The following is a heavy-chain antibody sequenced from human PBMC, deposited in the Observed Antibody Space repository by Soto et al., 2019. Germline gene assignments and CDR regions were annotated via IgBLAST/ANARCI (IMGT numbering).Heavy chain of an antibody. CDR2: ISPMFGAA. V-gene: IGHV1-69*19. CDR1: GGTFNTYA. J-gene: IGHJ4*02. Sequence: QVQLVQSGAEMKKPGSSVKVSCQSSGGTFNTYAMNWVRQAPGQGPEWMGDISPMFGAANYAPKFQGSVTLTADESTGTSYMQLSSLTSEDTALYCCAREVQVHTPAFVYWGQGTLVTVSS. D-gene: IGHD2-15*01. CDR3: AREVQVHTPAFVY.